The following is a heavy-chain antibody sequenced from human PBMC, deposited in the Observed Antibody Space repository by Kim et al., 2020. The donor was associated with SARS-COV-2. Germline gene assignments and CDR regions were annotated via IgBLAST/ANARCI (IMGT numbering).Heavy chain of an antibody. CDR3: ARHGGYYYGSGPPLYYFDY. Sequence: GESLKISCKGSGYSFTSYWISWVRQMPGKGLEWMGRIDPSDSYTNYSPSFQGHVTISADKSISTAYLQWSSLKASDTAMYYCARHGGYYYGSGPPLYYFDYWGQGTLVTVSS. D-gene: IGHD3-10*01. CDR2: IDPSDSYT. CDR1: GYSFTSYW. J-gene: IGHJ4*02. V-gene: IGHV5-10-1*01.